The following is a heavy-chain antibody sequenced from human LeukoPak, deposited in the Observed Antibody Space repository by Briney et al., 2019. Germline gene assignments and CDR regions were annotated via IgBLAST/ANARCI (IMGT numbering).Heavy chain of an antibody. J-gene: IGHJ4*02. D-gene: IGHD6-25*01. CDR3: AREEAGRFDY. CDR2: ISSTGSYI. Sequence: PGRSLRLSCAASRFTFSSYAMHWVRQAPGKGLEWVSSISSTGSYINYADSVKGRFTISRDNAKNSLYLQMNSLRADDTAVYYCAREEAGRFDYWGQGTLVTVS. V-gene: IGHV3-21*01. CDR1: RFTFSSYA.